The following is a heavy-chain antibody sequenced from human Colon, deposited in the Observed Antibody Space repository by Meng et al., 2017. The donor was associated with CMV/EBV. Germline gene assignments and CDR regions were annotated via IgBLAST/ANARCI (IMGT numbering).Heavy chain of an antibody. J-gene: IGHJ5*02. V-gene: IGHV4-34*01. D-gene: IGHD2-2*01. CDR1: GESFSSYY. Sequence: SETLSLTCAVYGESFSSYYWSWVRQPPGKGLEWIGELNHSGITNYNPSLERRVTISVDTTKNQFSLKLTSVTAADTGLYYCARHSPRKRFIVVVPAAIGWFDPWGQGTLVTVSS. CDR3: ARHSPRKRFIVVVPAAIGWFDP. CDR2: LNHSGIT.